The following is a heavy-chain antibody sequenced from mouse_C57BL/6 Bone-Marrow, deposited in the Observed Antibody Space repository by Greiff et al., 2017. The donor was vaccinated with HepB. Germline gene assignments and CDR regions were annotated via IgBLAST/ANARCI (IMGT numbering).Heavy chain of an antibody. V-gene: IGHV14-2*01. Sequence: EVKLMESGAELVKPGASVKLSCTASGFNIKDYYMHWVKQRTEQGLEWIGRIDPEDGETKYAPKFQGKATITADTSSNTAYLQLSSLTSEDTAVYYCARRGLTTVVARDFDVWGTGTTVTVSS. J-gene: IGHJ1*03. CDR1: GFNIKDYY. CDR3: ARRGLTTVVARDFDV. D-gene: IGHD1-1*01. CDR2: IDPEDGET.